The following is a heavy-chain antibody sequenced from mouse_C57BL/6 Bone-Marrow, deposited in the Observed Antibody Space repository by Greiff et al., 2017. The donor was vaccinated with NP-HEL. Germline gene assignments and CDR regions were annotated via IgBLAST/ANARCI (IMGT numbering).Heavy chain of an antibody. D-gene: IGHD2-5*01. Sequence: VQLQQSGAELARPGASVKLSCKASGYTFTSYGIRWVKQRTGQGLEWIGEIYPRSGNTYYNEKFKGKATLIADKSPSTAYMGIRSLTSEDSAVYICAGDSNYAAYWGQGTLVTVS. V-gene: IGHV1-81*01. CDR1: GYTFTSYG. CDR2: IYPRSGNT. CDR3: AGDSNYAAY. J-gene: IGHJ3*01.